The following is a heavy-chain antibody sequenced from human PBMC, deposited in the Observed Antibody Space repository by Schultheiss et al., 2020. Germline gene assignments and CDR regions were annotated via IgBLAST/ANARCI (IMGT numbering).Heavy chain of an antibody. J-gene: IGHJ5*02. CDR3: ARGQGVAATGWFDP. V-gene: IGHV4-34*01. Sequence: SETLSLTCAVYGGSFSGYYWSWIRQPPGKGLEWIGEINHSGSPNYNLSLKSRVTISIDTSKNQFSLKVSAVTAADTAVYYCARGQGVAATGWFDPWGQGTLVTVS. CDR2: INHSGSP. D-gene: IGHD2-15*01. CDR1: GGSFSGYY.